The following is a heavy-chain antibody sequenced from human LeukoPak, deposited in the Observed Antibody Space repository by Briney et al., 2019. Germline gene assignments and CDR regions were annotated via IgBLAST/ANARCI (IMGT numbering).Heavy chain of an antibody. Sequence: SETLSLTCTVSGGSISSYYWSWIRQPAGKGLEWIGRIYTSESTNYNPSLKSRVTMSVDTSKNQFSLKLSSVTAADTAVYYCTRGYSSGWADYWGQGTLVTVSS. CDR1: GGSISSYY. CDR2: IYTSEST. D-gene: IGHD6-19*01. J-gene: IGHJ4*02. CDR3: TRGYSSGWADY. V-gene: IGHV4-4*07.